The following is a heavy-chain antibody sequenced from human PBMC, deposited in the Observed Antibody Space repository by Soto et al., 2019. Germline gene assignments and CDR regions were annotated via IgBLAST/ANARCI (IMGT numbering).Heavy chain of an antibody. CDR1: GYTFSNYD. J-gene: IGHJ6*03. CDR3: ARRLSSSTYYYYLDV. CDR2: MNPNSGHA. Sequence: QVQLVQSGAEVKKPGASVKVSCKASGYTFSNYDIIWVRQATGQGLEWMGWMNPNSGHAGFAQKFQGRVTLTRNTSISTAYMELSSLRSEDTAVYFCARRLSSSTYYYYLDVWGKGTTVTVSS. V-gene: IGHV1-8*01. D-gene: IGHD6-6*01.